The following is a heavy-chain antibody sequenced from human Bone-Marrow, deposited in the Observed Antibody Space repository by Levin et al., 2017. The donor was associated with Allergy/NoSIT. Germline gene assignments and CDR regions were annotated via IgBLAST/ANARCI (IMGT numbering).Heavy chain of an antibody. CDR3: ARVMSGYIGDYFDY. D-gene: IGHD3-3*01. Sequence: SCAASGFTFSTYSMYWVRQAPGRGLEWVAVISSDGANKFYADSVKVRFSISRDNSKNTLSLHMNSLRTEDTAVYYCARVMSGYIGDYFDYWGQGTLVTVSS. V-gene: IGHV3-30*04. J-gene: IGHJ4*02. CDR2: ISSDGANK. CDR1: GFTFSTYS.